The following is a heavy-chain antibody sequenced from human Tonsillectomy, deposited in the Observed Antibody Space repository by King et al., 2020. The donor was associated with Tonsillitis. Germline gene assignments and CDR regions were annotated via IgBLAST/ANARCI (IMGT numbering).Heavy chain of an antibody. Sequence: VQLVESGGDLVQPGRSLRLACTASGFTFGDYAMSWFRHAPGKGLEWVGFIRSKAYGGTTEYAASVKGRLTISRDDSKSIAYLQMNSLKTEDTAVYYCSRDGDSSSSFFWGQGTLVTVSS. D-gene: IGHD6-6*01. V-gene: IGHV3-49*03. CDR2: IRSKAYGGTT. CDR3: SRDGDSSSSFF. CDR1: GFTFGDYA. J-gene: IGHJ4*02.